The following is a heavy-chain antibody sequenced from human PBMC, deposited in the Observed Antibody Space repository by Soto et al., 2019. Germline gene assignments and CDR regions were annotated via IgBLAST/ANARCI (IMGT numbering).Heavy chain of an antibody. J-gene: IGHJ6*02. CDR3: ARGYYGMDV. V-gene: IGHV3-21*05. CDR1: GFTFSSYE. CDR2: ISRSSSYT. Sequence: GGSLRLSCAASGFTFSSYEMNWVRQAPGKGLEWVSYISRSSSYTNYADSVKGRFTISRDNAKNSLYLQMNSLRAEDTAVYYCARGYYGMDVWGQGTTVTVSS.